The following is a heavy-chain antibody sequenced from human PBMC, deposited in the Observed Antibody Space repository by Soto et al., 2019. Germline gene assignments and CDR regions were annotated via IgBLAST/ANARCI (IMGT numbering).Heavy chain of an antibody. CDR1: GFACSQYG. Sequence: GGSLRLSCTASGFACSQYGMSWVRQAPGKGLEWVSSIRSFDYRTNYADSVKGRFTISRDNSKSTLSLQMNSLRAEDTAVYYCAKDVESGWYEAFDYWGPGTLVTVSS. J-gene: IGHJ4*02. CDR3: AKDVESGWYEAFDY. V-gene: IGHV3-23*01. CDR2: IRSFDYRT. D-gene: IGHD6-19*01.